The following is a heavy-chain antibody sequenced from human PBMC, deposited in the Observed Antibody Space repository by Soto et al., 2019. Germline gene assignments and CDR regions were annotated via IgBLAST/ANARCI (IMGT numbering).Heavy chain of an antibody. V-gene: IGHV3-21*01. CDR2: ISSSSSYI. J-gene: IGHJ6*02. Sequence: GGSLRLSCAASGFTFSSYSMNWVRQAPGKGLEWVSSISSSSSYIYYADSVKGRFTISRDNAKNSLYLQMNSLRAEDTAVYYCARDGITGTYYYYYGMDVWGQGTTVTVSS. CDR1: GFTFSSYS. CDR3: ARDGITGTYYYYYGMDV. D-gene: IGHD1-20*01.